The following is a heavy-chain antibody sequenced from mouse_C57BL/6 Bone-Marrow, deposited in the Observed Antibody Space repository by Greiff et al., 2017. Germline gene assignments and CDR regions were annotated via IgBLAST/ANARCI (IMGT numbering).Heavy chain of an antibody. CDR2: IHPNSGST. J-gene: IGHJ4*01. CDR1: GYTFTSYW. CDR3: ARGGAIYYDYGYAMDY. Sequence: VQLQQPGAELVKPGASVKLSCKASGYTFTSYWMHWVKQRPGQGLEWIGMIHPNSGSTTYNEKFKSKATLTVDKSSSTAYMQLSSLTSEDSAVYYCARGGAIYYDYGYAMDYWGQGTSVTVSS. D-gene: IGHD2-4*01. V-gene: IGHV1-64*01.